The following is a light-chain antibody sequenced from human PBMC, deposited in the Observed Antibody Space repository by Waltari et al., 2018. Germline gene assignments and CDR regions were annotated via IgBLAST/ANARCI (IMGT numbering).Light chain of an antibody. Sequence: DIVMTQTPLSLPVTPGEPASISCRSSQSLLHSNGNTYLYWYLQKPGQPPRLLIYRVSNRFSGVPDRFSGSGSGTDVTLKISRVEAEEVGVYYCMQALQNPYSFGQGTKVEIK. V-gene: IGKV2-29*02. CDR2: RVS. CDR1: QSLLHSNGNTY. CDR3: MQALQNPYS. J-gene: IGKJ2*03.